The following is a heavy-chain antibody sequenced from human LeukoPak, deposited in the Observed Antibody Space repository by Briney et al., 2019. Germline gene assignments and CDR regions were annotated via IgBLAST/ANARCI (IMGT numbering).Heavy chain of an antibody. CDR1: GFTFDDYA. J-gene: IGHJ4*02. CDR3: AKGAPRYSYAYYFDY. V-gene: IGHV3-9*03. Sequence: PGRSLRLSCAASGFTFDDYAMHWVRQAPGKGLEWVSGISWNSGSIGYADSVKGRFTISRDNAKNSLYLQMNSLRAEDMALYYCAKGAPRYSYAYYFDYWGQGTLVTVSS. D-gene: IGHD5-18*01. CDR2: ISWNSGSI.